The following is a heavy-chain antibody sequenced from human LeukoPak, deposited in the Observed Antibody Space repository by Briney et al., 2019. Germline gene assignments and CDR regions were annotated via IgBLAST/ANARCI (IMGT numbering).Heavy chain of an antibody. V-gene: IGHV1-69*04. CDR2: IIPILGIA. CDR3: ARDMDSSGWFPFDY. D-gene: IGHD6-19*01. Sequence: SVKVSCKASGGTFSSYAISWVRQAPGQGLEWMGRIIPILGIANYAQKFQGRVTITADKSTSTAYMELSSLRSEDTAVYYCARDMDSSGWFPFDYWGQGTLVTVSS. CDR1: GGTFSSYA. J-gene: IGHJ4*02.